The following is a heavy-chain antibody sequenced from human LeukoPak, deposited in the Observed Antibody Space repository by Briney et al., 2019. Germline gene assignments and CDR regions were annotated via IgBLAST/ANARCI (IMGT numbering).Heavy chain of an antibody. J-gene: IGHJ4*02. CDR1: GFTFSSFS. CDR3: ATDEKDFDWIDY. CDR2: ITSSSSYI. D-gene: IGHD3-9*01. V-gene: IGHV3-21*01. Sequence: GGSLRLSCAASGFTFSSFSMNWVRQAPGKGLEGVSSITSSSSYIYYADSVKGRFTISRDNPKNSLYLQMNSLRAKDTAVYYCATDEKDFDWIDYWGQGTLVTVSS.